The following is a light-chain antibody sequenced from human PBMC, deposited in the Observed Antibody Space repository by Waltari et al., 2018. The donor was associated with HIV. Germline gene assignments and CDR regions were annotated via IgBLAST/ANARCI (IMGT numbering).Light chain of an antibody. CDR3: CSYSGTGVV. V-gene: IGLV2-23*02. CDR1: SSDVGAYNL. Sequence: QSALTQPASVSGSPGQSITISCTGTSSDVGAYNLLSWYQKYPGKAPKLMIFEVIKRPSGVSDRFSGSRSGNTASLTISGLQTEDEGDYYCCSYSGTGVVFGGGTKVTVL. J-gene: IGLJ2*01. CDR2: EVI.